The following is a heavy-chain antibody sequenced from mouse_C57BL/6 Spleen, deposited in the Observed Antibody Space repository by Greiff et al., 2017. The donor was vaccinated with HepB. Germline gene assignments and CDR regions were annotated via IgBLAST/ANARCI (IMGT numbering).Heavy chain of an antibody. D-gene: IGHD4-1*01. CDR3: ARSYNWAFDY. CDR1: GYSFTSYY. V-gene: IGHV1-66*01. J-gene: IGHJ2*01. Sequence: LVESGPELVKPGASVKISCKASGYSFTSYYIHWVKQRPGQGLEWIGWIYPGSGNTKYNEKFKGKATLTADTSSSTAYMQLSSLTSEDSAVYYCARSYNWAFDYWGQGTTLTVSS. CDR2: IYPGSGNT.